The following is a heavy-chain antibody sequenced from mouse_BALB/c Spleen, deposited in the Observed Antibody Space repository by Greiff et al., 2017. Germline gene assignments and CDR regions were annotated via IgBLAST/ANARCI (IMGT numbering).Heavy chain of an antibody. J-gene: IGHJ3*01. Sequence: EVQVVESGGGLVQPGGSLKLSCAASGFTFSSYTMSWVRQTPEKRLEWVAYISNGGGSTYYPDTVKGRFTISKDNAKNTLYLQMNSLKSEDTAMYYCARQDYDSNFAYWGQGTLVTVSA. V-gene: IGHV5-12-2*01. CDR2: ISNGGGST. D-gene: IGHD2-5*01. CDR3: ARQDYDSNFAY. CDR1: GFTFSSYT.